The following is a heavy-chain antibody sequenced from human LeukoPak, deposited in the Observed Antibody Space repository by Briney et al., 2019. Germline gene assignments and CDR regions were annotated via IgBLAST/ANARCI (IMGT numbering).Heavy chain of an antibody. J-gene: IGHJ6*03. Sequence: ASVKVSRKASGYTFTSYGISWVRQAPGQGLEWMGWISAYNGNTNYAQKLQGRVTMTTDTSTSTAYMELRSLRSDDTAVYYCARGVWSGYYSYYYYYYMDVWGKGTTATVSS. CDR2: ISAYNGNT. D-gene: IGHD3-3*01. CDR1: GYTFTSYG. V-gene: IGHV1-18*01. CDR3: ARGVWSGYYSYYYYYYMDV.